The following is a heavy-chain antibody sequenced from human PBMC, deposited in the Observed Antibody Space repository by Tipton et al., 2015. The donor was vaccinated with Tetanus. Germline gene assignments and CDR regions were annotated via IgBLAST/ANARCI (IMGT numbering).Heavy chain of an antibody. D-gene: IGHD2-2*01. CDR1: GFTFSSYW. J-gene: IGHJ4*02. CDR2: IKQDGSEK. V-gene: IGHV3-7*01. Sequence: AASGFTFSSYWMSWVRQAPGKGLEWVANIKQDGSEKYYVDSVKGRFTISRDNAKNSLYLQMNSLRAEDTAVYYCARSVVVPAAEMYYFDYWGQGTLVTVSS. CDR3: ARSVVVPAAEMYYFDY.